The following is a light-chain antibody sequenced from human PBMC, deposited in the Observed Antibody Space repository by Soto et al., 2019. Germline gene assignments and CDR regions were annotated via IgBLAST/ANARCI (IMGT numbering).Light chain of an antibody. CDR3: QTWGSGIVV. J-gene: IGLJ3*02. CDR2: LNSDGSH. V-gene: IGLV4-69*01. Sequence: QLVLTQSPSASASLGASVKLTCTLSSGHSNYAIAWHQQQSEKGPRYLMKLNSDGSHSKGDGIPDRFSGSSSGAERYLPISRLQSEDEADYYCQTWGSGIVVFGGGTKLTVL. CDR1: SGHSNYA.